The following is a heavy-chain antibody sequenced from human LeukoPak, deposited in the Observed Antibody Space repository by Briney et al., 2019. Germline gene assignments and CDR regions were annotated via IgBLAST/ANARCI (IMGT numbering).Heavy chain of an antibody. D-gene: IGHD3-9*01. CDR3: ARDGVLRYFDWLLTY. Sequence: GGSLRLSCAASGFTFSSYAMHWARQAPGKGLEWVAVISYDGSNKYYADSVKGRFTISRDNSKSTLYLQMNSLRAEDTAVYYCARDGVLRYFDWLLTYWGQGTLVTVSS. CDR2: ISYDGSNK. J-gene: IGHJ4*02. V-gene: IGHV3-30*04. CDR1: GFTFSSYA.